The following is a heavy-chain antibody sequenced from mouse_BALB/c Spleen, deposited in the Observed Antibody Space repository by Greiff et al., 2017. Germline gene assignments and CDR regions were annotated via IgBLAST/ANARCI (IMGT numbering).Heavy chain of an antibody. Sequence: VQLQQSGPELVKPGASVKMSCKASGYTFTSYVMHWVKQKPGQGLEWIGYINPYNDGTKYNEKFKGKATLTSDKSSSTAYMELSSLTSEDSAVYYCARGGYGYDDYYAMDYWGQGTSVTVSS. D-gene: IGHD2-2*01. CDR3: ARGGYGYDDYYAMDY. V-gene: IGHV1-14*01. CDR2: INPYNDGT. CDR1: GYTFTSYV. J-gene: IGHJ4*01.